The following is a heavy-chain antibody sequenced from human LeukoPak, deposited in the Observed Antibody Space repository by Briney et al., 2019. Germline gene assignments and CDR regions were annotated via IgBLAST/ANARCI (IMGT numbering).Heavy chain of an antibody. CDR3: AREGTVTTPPWYFDL. Sequence: ASETLSLTCSVSGXSISSSSYYWGWIRQPPGRGLQWIGSGYYSGSTYYNPSLKSRVTISVDTSKNQFSLKLTSVTAADTALYYCAREGTVTTPPWYFDLWGRGTLVTVSS. V-gene: IGHV4-39*02. CDR1: GXSISSSSYY. CDR2: GYYSGST. D-gene: IGHD4-17*01. J-gene: IGHJ2*01.